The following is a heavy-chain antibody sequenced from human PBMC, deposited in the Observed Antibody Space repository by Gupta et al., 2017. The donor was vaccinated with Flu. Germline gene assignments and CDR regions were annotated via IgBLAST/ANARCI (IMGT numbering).Heavy chain of an antibody. V-gene: IGHV3-73*02. CDR1: GFGFSCSA. Sequence: EVRLVECGGALVQPGASLQLSCPAPGFGFSCSAMPWFRRACGQGLGWIGHIRSEANDFARAYAASVKGRFTIAREDSMNTAYLQMNSLKTEDTAVYFCTRRQYYYDDVAYYQFDYWGQGTLVTVSS. CDR3: TRRQYYYDDVAYYQFDY. D-gene: IGHD3-22*01. CDR2: IRSEANDFAR. J-gene: IGHJ4*02.